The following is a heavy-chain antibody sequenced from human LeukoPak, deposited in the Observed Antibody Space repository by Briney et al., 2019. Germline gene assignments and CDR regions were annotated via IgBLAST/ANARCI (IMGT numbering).Heavy chain of an antibody. CDR3: AETRTPAITIFGVVPYYGMDV. Sequence: SETLSLTCTVSGGSISSYYWSWIRQPPGKGLEWIGYIYYSGSTNYNPSLKSRVTISVDTSKNQFSLKLSSVTAADTAVYYCAETRTPAITIFGVVPYYGMDVWGQGTTVTVSS. CDR2: IYYSGST. CDR1: GGSISSYY. V-gene: IGHV4-59*08. D-gene: IGHD3-3*01. J-gene: IGHJ6*02.